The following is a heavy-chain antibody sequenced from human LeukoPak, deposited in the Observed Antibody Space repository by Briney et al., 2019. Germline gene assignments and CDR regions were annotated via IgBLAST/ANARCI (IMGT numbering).Heavy chain of an antibody. CDR2: IAYSGDT. J-gene: IGHJ4*02. CDR3: AKGSKGSYPYYFDY. Sequence: GGSLRLSCVASGFTFSSYVMSWVRQAPWKELEWVSAIAYSGDTYYADSVKGRFTSSRDNSKNTLHLQMNSLRAEDTAVYYCAKGSKGSYPYYFDYWGQGALVTVSS. D-gene: IGHD3-10*01. V-gene: IGHV3-23*01. CDR1: GFTFSSYV.